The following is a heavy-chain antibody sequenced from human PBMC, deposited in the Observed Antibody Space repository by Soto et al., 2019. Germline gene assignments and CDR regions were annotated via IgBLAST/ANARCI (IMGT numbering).Heavy chain of an antibody. Sequence: QLQLQESGPGLVKPSETLSLTCTVSGGSIISSSYYWGWLRQPPGKGLEWIGSIYYSGSTYYNPSLKSRVTISVDTSKNQFSLKLSSVTAADTAVYYCARHWFGSDSSGYIDYWGQGTLVTVSS. CDR1: GGSIISSSYY. J-gene: IGHJ4*02. V-gene: IGHV4-39*01. D-gene: IGHD3-22*01. CDR2: IYYSGST. CDR3: ARHWFGSDSSGYIDY.